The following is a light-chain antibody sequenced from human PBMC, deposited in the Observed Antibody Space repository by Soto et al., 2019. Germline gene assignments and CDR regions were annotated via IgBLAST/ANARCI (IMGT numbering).Light chain of an antibody. CDR1: QSVSSSY. Sequence: EIVLTQSPGTLSLSPGERATLSCRASQSVSSSYLAWYQQKPGQAPRLLIYGASSRATGIPERSSGSGSGTDFPPTISRLEPEDVAVYYCQQYGSAPETFGQGTKLEIK. CDR3: QQYGSAPET. CDR2: GAS. V-gene: IGKV3-20*01. J-gene: IGKJ2*01.